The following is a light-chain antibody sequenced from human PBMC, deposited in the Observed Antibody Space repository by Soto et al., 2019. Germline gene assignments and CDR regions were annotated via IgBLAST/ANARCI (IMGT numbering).Light chain of an antibody. V-gene: IGKV1-5*01. CDR2: DAS. Sequence: DIQMTQSPSAMSASVGDRFTMTCRASQSINSWLAWYQQKPGKAPKLLIYDASSLQSGVPSRFSGSGSGTEFALTISSLQPDDFATYYCQQYNTYSWTFGPGTKVDI. CDR3: QQYNTYSWT. CDR1: QSINSW. J-gene: IGKJ1*01.